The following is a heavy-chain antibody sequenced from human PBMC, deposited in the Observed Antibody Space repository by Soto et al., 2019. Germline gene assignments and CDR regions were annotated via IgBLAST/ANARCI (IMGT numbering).Heavy chain of an antibody. J-gene: IGHJ4*02. CDR2: IYYSGST. CDR3: ARVNGPYYFDY. D-gene: IGHD2-8*01. Sequence: PSETLSLTCTVSGGSISSGDYYWSWIRQPPGKGLEWIGYIYYSGSTNYNPSLKSRVTISVDTSKNQFSLKLSSVTAADTAVYYCARVNGPYYFDYWGQGTLVTVSS. V-gene: IGHV4-61*08. CDR1: GGSISSGDYY.